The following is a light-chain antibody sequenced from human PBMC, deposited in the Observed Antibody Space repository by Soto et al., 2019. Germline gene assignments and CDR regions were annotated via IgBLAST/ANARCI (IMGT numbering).Light chain of an antibody. J-gene: IGLJ2*01. CDR2: SSS. V-gene: IGLV1-44*01. CDR1: NSNIGTTT. CDR3: SAWDDSLNAVV. Sequence: QSVLTQPPSASGAPGQRVTISCSGSNSNIGTTTVNWYQHVPGTAPKLLIYSSSQRPSGVPDRFSGSRSGTAASLAISGLQSEDEDDYYCSAWDDSLNAVVFGGGTKVTVL.